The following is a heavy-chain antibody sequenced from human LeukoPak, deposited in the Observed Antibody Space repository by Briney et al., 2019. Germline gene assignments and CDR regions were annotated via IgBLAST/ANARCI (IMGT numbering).Heavy chain of an antibody. Sequence: PGGSLRLSCGASVFTFSRYGMHWVRQAPGKGLEWVAVISYDGSNKYYADSVKGRFTISRDNSKNTLYLQMNSLRAEDTAVYYCAKDGESSPPYWGQGTLVTVSS. V-gene: IGHV3-30*18. CDR3: AKDGESSPPY. CDR1: VFTFSRYG. CDR2: ISYDGSNK. J-gene: IGHJ4*02. D-gene: IGHD2-21*01.